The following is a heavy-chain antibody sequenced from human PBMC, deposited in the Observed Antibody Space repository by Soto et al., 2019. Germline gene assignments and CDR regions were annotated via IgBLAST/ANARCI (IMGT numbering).Heavy chain of an antibody. CDR2: IRSKANSYAT. CDR1: GFTFSGSA. Sequence: GGSLRLSCAASGFTFSGSAMHWVRQASGKGLEWVGRIRSKANSYATAYAASVKGRFTISRDDSKNTAYLQMNSLKTEDTAVYYCTTPGERQWLVPAGAFDIWGQGTMVTVS. CDR3: TTPGERQWLVPAGAFDI. V-gene: IGHV3-73*01. J-gene: IGHJ3*02. D-gene: IGHD6-19*01.